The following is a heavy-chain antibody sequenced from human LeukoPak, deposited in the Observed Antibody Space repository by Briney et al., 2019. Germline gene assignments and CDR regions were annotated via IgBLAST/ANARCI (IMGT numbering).Heavy chain of an antibody. D-gene: IGHD3-22*01. J-gene: IGHJ4*02. CDR1: GLTFSSYW. V-gene: IGHV3-7*04. CDR3: ARATSGYFDY. Sequence: GGSLRLSCAASGLTFSSYWMSWVRQAPGKGLEWVANIKQDGSEKYYVDSVKGRFTIPRDNTKNSLYLQMNSLRAEDTAVYYCARATSGYFDYWGQGTLVTVSS. CDR2: IKQDGSEK.